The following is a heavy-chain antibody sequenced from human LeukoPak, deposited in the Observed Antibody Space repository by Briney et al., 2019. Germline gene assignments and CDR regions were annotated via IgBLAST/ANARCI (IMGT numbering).Heavy chain of an antibody. CDR2: IYYSGST. D-gene: IGHD5-12*01. CDR1: GGSISSGGYY. J-gene: IGHJ3*02. Sequence: SQTLSLTCTVSGGSISSGGYYWSWIRQHPGKGLEWIGYIYYSGSTYYNPSLKSRVTISVDTSKNQFSLKLSSVTAADTAVYYCARDQYSGYDQEAFDIWGQGTMVTVSS. V-gene: IGHV4-31*03. CDR3: ARDQYSGYDQEAFDI.